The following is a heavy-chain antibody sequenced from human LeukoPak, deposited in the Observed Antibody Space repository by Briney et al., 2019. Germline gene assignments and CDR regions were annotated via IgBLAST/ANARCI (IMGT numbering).Heavy chain of an antibody. Sequence: GGSLRLSCAASGFTFSSYAMHWVRQAPGKGLEYVSAISSNGDSTYYANSVKGRFTISRDNSKNTLYLQMGSLRAEDMAVYYCARDGGYSYGSPSYYFDYWGQGTLVTVSS. V-gene: IGHV3-64*01. CDR2: ISSNGDST. D-gene: IGHD5-18*01. J-gene: IGHJ4*02. CDR3: ARDGGYSYGSPSYYFDY. CDR1: GFTFSSYA.